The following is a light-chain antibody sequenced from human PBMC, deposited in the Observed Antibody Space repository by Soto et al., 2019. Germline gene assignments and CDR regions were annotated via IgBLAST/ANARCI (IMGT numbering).Light chain of an antibody. CDR1: SSDVGGYNY. J-gene: IGLJ3*02. V-gene: IGLV2-14*01. CDR3: SSYTSSSTLV. CDR2: EVS. Sequence: QSALTQPASVSGSHGQSITISCTGTSSDVGGYNYVSWYQQHPGKAPKLMIYEVSNRPSGVSNRFSGSKSGNTASLPISGLQAEYEADYYCSSYTSSSTLVFGGGTKLTVL.